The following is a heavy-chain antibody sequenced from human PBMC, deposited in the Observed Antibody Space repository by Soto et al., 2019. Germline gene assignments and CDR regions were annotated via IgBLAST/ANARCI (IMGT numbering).Heavy chain of an antibody. Sequence: SETLSLTCSVSGGSISSYYWSWIRQPPGKGLEWIGYIYYSGSTNYNPSLKSRVTISVDTSKTQFSLKLSSVTAADTAVYYCARDIMGTDYYYYGMDVWGQGTTVTVSS. J-gene: IGHJ6*02. V-gene: IGHV4-59*01. D-gene: IGHD2-8*01. CDR3: ARDIMGTDYYYYGMDV. CDR2: IYYSGST. CDR1: GGSISSYY.